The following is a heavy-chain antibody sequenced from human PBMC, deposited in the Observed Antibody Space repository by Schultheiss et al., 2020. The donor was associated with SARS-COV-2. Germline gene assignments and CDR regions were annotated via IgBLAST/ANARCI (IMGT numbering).Heavy chain of an antibody. V-gene: IGHV4-39*07. Sequence: TLSLTCTVAGGSISSSSYYWSWIRQPPGKGLEWIGEINHSGSTNYNPSLKSRVTISVDKSKNQFSLKLSSVTAADTAVYYCARTRIAVAGKGAFDYWGQGTLVTVSS. CDR1: GGSISSSSYY. J-gene: IGHJ4*02. CDR2: INHSGST. D-gene: IGHD6-19*01. CDR3: ARTRIAVAGKGAFDY.